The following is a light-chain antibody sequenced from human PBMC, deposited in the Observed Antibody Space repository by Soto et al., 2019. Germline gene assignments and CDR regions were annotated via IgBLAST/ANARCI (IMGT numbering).Light chain of an antibody. CDR3: QQYGNSPFT. CDR1: QSVTGSK. V-gene: IGKV3-20*01. CDR2: GAS. J-gene: IGKJ2*01. Sequence: EIVLTQSPGPLSLSPGTRATLSCRVSQSVTGSKLAWYQQRPGQAPRLLIYGASTRATDIPARFSGSGSGTNYTLTISGLEPEDFALSFCQQYGNSPFTFGQGTKLDIK.